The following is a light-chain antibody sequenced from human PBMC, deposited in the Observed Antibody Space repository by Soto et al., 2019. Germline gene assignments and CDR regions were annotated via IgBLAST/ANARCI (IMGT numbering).Light chain of an antibody. Sequence: EIVMTQSPATLSVSPGERATLSCSASQSVSSNLAWYQQKPGQAPRLLIYVASTRATGIPARFSGSGSGTEFTLTISSLQSEDFAVYYCQQYYHWPRTFGQGTKVDIK. J-gene: IGKJ1*01. V-gene: IGKV3-15*01. CDR1: QSVSSN. CDR3: QQYYHWPRT. CDR2: VAS.